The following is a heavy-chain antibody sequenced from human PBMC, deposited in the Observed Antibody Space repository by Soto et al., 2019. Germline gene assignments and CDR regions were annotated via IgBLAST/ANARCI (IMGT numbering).Heavy chain of an antibody. J-gene: IGHJ4*02. Sequence: ASVKVSCKASGYTFTSYGISWVRQAPGQGLEWMGWISAYNGNTNYAQKFQGRVTMTRDTSISTAYMELSRLRSDDTAVYYCARSRGYCSSTSCSPFDYWGQGTLVTVSS. D-gene: IGHD2-2*01. CDR1: GYTFTSYG. CDR3: ARSRGYCSSTSCSPFDY. CDR2: ISAYNGNT. V-gene: IGHV1-18*04.